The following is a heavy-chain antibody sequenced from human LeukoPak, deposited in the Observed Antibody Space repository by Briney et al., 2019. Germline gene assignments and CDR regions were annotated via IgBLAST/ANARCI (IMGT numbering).Heavy chain of an antibody. CDR1: GGSISSSSYY. CDR2: IYYSGST. D-gene: IGHD3-22*01. J-gene: IGHJ4*02. V-gene: IGHV4-39*07. CDR3: ARAPAHYYDSSRLYYFDY. Sequence: SETLSLTCTVSGGSISSSSYYWGWIRQPPGKGLEWIGSIYYSGSTYYNPSLKSRVTISVDTSKNQFSLKLSSVTAADTAVYYCARAPAHYYDSSRLYYFDYWGQGTLVTVSS.